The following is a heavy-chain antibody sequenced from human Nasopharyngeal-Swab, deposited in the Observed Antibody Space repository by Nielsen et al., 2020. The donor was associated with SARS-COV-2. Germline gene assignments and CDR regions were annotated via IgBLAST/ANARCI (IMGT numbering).Heavy chain of an antibody. Sequence: GESLKISCAASGFTFSSYAMSWVRQAPGKGLEWVSAISGSGGSTYYADSVKGPFTISRDNSKNTLYLQMNSLRAEDTAVYYCAKGLGSGSYYNWVYFDYWGQGTLVTVSS. CDR2: ISGSGGST. V-gene: IGHV3-23*01. CDR3: AKGLGSGSYYNWVYFDY. D-gene: IGHD3-10*01. CDR1: GFTFSSYA. J-gene: IGHJ4*02.